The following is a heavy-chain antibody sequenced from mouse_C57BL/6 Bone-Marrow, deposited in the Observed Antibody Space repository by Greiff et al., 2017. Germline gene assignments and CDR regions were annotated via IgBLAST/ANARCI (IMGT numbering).Heavy chain of an antibody. CDR3: ARSGPLGRSFDY. V-gene: IGHV1-55*01. CDR2: IYPTSGRT. D-gene: IGHD4-1*01. CDR1: GYTFTSYW. Sequence: VQLQQPGAELVKPGASVKMSCKASGYTFTSYWITWVKRRPGQGLEWIGDIYPTSGRTNYNEKFKSKAILTVDTSSNTAYMQLSSLTSEDSAVFYCARSGPLGRSFDYWGQGTTLTVSS. J-gene: IGHJ2*01.